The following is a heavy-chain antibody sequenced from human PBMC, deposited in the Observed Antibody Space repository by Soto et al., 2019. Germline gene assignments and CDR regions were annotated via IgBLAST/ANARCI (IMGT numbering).Heavy chain of an antibody. CDR3: ARGTSVVGPPFFDY. D-gene: IGHD4-17*01. Sequence: QVQLVQSGAEVKKPGSSVKVSCKASGGTFSSYTIDWVRQAPGQGLEWMGRFIPVLGVPNYAQKFQGRVTITADKSTRTAYMELSSLRSEDTAMYYCARGTSVVGPPFFDYWSQGTLVTVSS. CDR1: GGTFSSYT. V-gene: IGHV1-69*02. J-gene: IGHJ4*02. CDR2: FIPVLGVP.